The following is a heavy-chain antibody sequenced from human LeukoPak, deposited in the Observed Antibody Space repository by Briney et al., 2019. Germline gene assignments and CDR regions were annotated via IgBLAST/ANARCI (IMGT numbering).Heavy chain of an antibody. J-gene: IGHJ6*02. D-gene: IGHD3-10*01. CDR2: IYYSGST. Sequence: SETLSLTCTVSGDSISDYYWYWIRQPTGRGLEWIAYIYYSGSTNYNPSLKGRVTISIDTSRSQFSLKLISVTAADTGVYYCARGIYYGSGSYSPARYGLDVWGHGTTVTVSS. CDR3: ARGIYYGSGSYSPARYGLDV. V-gene: IGHV4-59*12. CDR1: GDSISDYY.